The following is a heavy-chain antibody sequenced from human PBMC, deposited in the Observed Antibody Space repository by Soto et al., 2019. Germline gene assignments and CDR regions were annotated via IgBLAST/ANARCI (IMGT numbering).Heavy chain of an antibody. CDR2: IYHTGKA. CDR3: ATRITVFGLLIPPFDP. CDR1: GDSISGNNW. J-gene: IGHJ5*02. Sequence: SETLSLTCAVSGDSISGNNWWSWVRQSPGKGLEWIGEIYHTGKATYNPSLKSRVTMSVDTSKNQFSLRLSSVTAADTAIYYCATRITVFGLLIPPFDPWGQGTQVTAPQ. D-gene: IGHD3-3*01. V-gene: IGHV4-4*02.